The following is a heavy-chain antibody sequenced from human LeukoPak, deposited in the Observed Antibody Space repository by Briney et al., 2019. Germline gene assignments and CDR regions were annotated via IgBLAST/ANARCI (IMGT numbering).Heavy chain of an antibody. V-gene: IGHV3-30*04. CDR3: ARDDYGDYAEHTSYYYYYGMDV. D-gene: IGHD4-17*01. CDR2: ISYDGSNK. CDR1: GFTFSSYA. Sequence: PGGSLRLSCAASGFTFSSYAMHWVRQAPGKGLEWVAVISYDGSNKYYADSVKGRFTISRDNSKNTLYLQMNSLRAEDTAVYYCARDDYGDYAEHTSYYYYYGMDVWGQGTTVTVSS. J-gene: IGHJ6*02.